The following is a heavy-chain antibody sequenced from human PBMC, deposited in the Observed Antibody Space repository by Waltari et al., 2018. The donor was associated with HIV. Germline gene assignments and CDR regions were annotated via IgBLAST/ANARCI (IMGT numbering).Heavy chain of an antibody. D-gene: IGHD2-2*01. CDR2: ITEDGSYA. CDR1: EFNFGKYG. J-gene: IGHJ4*02. Sequence: EVHLVESGGGLVQPGGSLRLSWAASEFNFGKYGLHWVRQAPGKGLVWVSRITEDGSYADYADSVRGRFTISRDNARNTLFLHMNSLTADDTAVYYCVRGSSTPGIDYWGQGTLVTVSS. CDR3: VRGSSTPGIDY. V-gene: IGHV3-74*01.